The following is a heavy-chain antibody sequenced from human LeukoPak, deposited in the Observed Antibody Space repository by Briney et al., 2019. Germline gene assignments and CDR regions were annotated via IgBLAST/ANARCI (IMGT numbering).Heavy chain of an antibody. CDR2: ISGSGGST. CDR1: GFTFSGYA. CDR3: ARADLRGYSLDY. J-gene: IGHJ4*02. D-gene: IGHD5-18*01. V-gene: IGHV3-23*01. Sequence: GGSLRLSCAAFGFTFSGYAMSWVRQAPGKGLEWVSSISGSGGSTFYADSVKGRFTVSRDNSKNTLYLQMNSLRAGDTAVYYCARADLRGYSLDYWGQGTLVTVSS.